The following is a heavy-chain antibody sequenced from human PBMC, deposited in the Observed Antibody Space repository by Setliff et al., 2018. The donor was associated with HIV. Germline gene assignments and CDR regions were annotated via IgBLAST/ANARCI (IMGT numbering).Heavy chain of an antibody. CDR2: IDHSGST. CDR3: ARGLNYYGSGSYLPLGY. CDR1: GGSFNDYY. V-gene: IGHV4-34*01. D-gene: IGHD3-10*01. J-gene: IGHJ1*01. Sequence: SETLSLTCAVYGGSFNDYYWTWIRQPPGKGLEWIGEIDHSGSTKYHVFLKSLVTISIDTSKNQITLKLSSVTAADTAVYYCARGLNYYGSGSYLPLGYWGQGTLVTFSS.